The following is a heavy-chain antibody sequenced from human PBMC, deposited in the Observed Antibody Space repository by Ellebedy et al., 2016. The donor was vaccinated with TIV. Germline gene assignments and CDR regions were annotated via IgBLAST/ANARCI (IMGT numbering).Heavy chain of an antibody. J-gene: IGHJ2*01. CDR3: ARVAITAAVGGGYFDL. CDR2: INHSGST. Sequence: MPSETLSLTCAVYGGSFSGYYWSWIRQPPGKGLEWIGEINHSGSTNYNPSLKSGVTISVDTSKNQISLTLMSSVSAADTAVYYCARVAITAAVGGGYFDLWGRGTLVTVSS. V-gene: IGHV4-34*01. D-gene: IGHD6-13*01. CDR1: GGSFSGYY.